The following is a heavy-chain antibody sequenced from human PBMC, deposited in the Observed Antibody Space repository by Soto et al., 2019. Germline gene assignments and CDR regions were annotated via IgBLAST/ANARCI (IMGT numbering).Heavy chain of an antibody. CDR2: IYYSGTT. V-gene: IGHV4-30-2*01. CDR3: ARGHYYYGMDV. Sequence: SETLSLTCTVSNGSVSSGTYSWSWVRQPPGKGLEWIGYIYYSGTTYYTPSLKSRLTMSMGRANDHFSLNLTSVTAADTAVYFCARGHYYYGMDVWGQGITVTVSS. CDR1: NGSVSSGTYS. J-gene: IGHJ6*02.